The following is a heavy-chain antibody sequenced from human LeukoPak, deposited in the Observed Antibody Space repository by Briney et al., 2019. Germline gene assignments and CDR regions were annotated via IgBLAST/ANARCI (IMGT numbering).Heavy chain of an antibody. CDR1: GYTFTNNA. CDR2: ISVYNGNT. J-gene: IGHJ4*02. V-gene: IGHV1-18*01. D-gene: IGHD3-22*01. Sequence: ASLKVSCKTSGYTFTNNAITWVRRAPGQGLEWLGWISVYNGNTNYAQKIQGRVTMTPDTSTTTDYMELRSLRSDDTAVYYCARNHPYYYDSNGLYYFDYWGQGTLVTVSS. CDR3: ARNHPYYYDSNGLYYFDY.